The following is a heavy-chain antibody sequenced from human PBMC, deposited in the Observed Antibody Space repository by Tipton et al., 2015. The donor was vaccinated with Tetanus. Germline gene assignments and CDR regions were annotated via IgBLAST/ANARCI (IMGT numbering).Heavy chain of an antibody. CDR1: GYTLTGFY. V-gene: IGHV1-2*02. Sequence: QSGAEVKKPGASVKVACKAFGYTLTGFYMHWVRQAPGQGLEWIGWITPNNGATTLAHNFQGRVTLTSETSITTDYMDLSSLRSDDTAVYYCARDSLRKGFLEWHFHYWGQGTLVSVSS. J-gene: IGHJ4*02. D-gene: IGHD3-3*01. CDR3: ARDSLRKGFLEWHFHY. CDR2: ITPNNGAT.